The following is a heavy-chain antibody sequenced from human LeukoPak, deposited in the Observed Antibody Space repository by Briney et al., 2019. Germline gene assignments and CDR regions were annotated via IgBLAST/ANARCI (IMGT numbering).Heavy chain of an antibody. V-gene: IGHV4-59*01. CDR1: GDSIISYY. CDR3: ARARALTTPPNLTFDS. J-gene: IGHJ4*02. Sequence: SETLSLTCTASGDSIISYYWSWIRQPPGKGPEWIGYVYNSGSTNYNPSLKSRVTLSVDTSRNQVSLKLNSVTAADTAIYYCARARALTTPPNLTFDSWGQGILVTVSS. CDR2: VYNSGST. D-gene: IGHD3-9*01.